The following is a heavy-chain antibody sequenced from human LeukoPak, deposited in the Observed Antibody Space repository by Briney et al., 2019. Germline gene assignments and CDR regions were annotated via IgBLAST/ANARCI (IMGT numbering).Heavy chain of an antibody. D-gene: IGHD3-22*01. CDR2: ISSSSSYI. CDR1: GFTFSSYS. V-gene: IGHV3-21*01. Sequence: TGGSLRLSCAASGFTFSSYSMNWVRQAPGKGLEWVSSISSSSSYIYYADSVKGRFTISRDNAKNSLYLQMNSLRVEDTAVYYCGRDPRDSAYSPLDYWGQGTLVTVSS. J-gene: IGHJ4*02. CDR3: GRDPRDSAYSPLDY.